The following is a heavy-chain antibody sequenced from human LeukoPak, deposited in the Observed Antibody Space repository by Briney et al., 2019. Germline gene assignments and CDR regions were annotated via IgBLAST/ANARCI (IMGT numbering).Heavy chain of an antibody. V-gene: IGHV3-66*01. Sequence: PGGSLRLSCAASGFTVSSNYMSWVRQAPGKGLEWVSVIYSGGSTYYADSVKGRFTISRDNSKNTLYLQMNSLRAEDTAVYYCARVDSFVGFDYWGQGTLVTVSS. J-gene: IGHJ4*02. D-gene: IGHD2/OR15-2a*01. CDR3: ARVDSFVGFDY. CDR2: IYSGGST. CDR1: GFTVSSNY.